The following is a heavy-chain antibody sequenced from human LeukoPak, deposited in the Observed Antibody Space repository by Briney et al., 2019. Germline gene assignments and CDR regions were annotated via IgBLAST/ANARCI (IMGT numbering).Heavy chain of an antibody. CDR2: VSGSGGST. V-gene: IGHV3-23*01. D-gene: IGHD3-10*01. Sequence: GGSLRLSCAASGFTFSSYAMSWVRQAPGKGLEWVSAVSGSGGSTYCADSVKGRFTISRDNSRNTLYLQMNSLRAEDTAVYYCAKNWFGELSPDYWGQGTLVTVSS. J-gene: IGHJ4*02. CDR1: GFTFSSYA. CDR3: AKNWFGELSPDY.